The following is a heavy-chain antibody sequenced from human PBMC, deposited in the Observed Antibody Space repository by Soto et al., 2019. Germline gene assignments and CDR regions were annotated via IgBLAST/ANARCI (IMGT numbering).Heavy chain of an antibody. CDR1: GFTFSSYG. V-gene: IGHV3-33*01. J-gene: IGHJ4*02. D-gene: IGHD3-22*01. CDR2: IWYDGSNK. CDR3: ARAPVYDSSGYYDY. Sequence: QVQLVESGGGVVQPGRSLRLSCAASGFTFSSYGMHWVRQAPGKGLEWVAVIWYDGSNKYYADSVKGRFTISRDNSKNTLYLQMNSLRAEDTAVYYCARAPVYDSSGYYDYWGQGTLVTVSS.